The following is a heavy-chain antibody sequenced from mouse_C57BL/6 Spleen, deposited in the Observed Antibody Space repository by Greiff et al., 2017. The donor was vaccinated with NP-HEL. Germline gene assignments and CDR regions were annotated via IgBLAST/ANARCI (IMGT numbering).Heavy chain of an antibody. CDR1: GYSITSGYY. D-gene: IGHD2-2*01. CDR2: ISYDGSN. J-gene: IGHJ3*01. Sequence: EVKLQESGPGLVKPSQSLSLTCSVTGYSITSGYYWNWIRQFPGNKLEWMGYISYDGSNNYNPSLKNRISITRDTSKNQFFLKLNSVTTEDTATYYCARDYGYDEGFAYWGQGTLVTVSA. CDR3: ARDYGYDEGFAY. V-gene: IGHV3-6*01.